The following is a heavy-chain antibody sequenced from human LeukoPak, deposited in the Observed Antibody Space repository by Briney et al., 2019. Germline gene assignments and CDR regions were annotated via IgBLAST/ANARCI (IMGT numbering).Heavy chain of an antibody. CDR2: IKQDGSEK. J-gene: IGHJ4*02. CDR3: ARDRGYSEY. CDR1: GXTFSSYW. V-gene: IGHV3-7*05. Sequence: GGSLRLSCAASGXTFSSYWMSWVRQAPGKGLEWVANIKQDGSEKYYVDSVKGRFTISRDNAKNSLYLQMNSLRAEDTAVYYCARDRGYSEYWGQGTLVTVSS.